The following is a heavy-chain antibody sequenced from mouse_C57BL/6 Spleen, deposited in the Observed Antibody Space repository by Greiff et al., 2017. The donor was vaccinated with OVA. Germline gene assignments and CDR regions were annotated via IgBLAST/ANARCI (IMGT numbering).Heavy chain of an antibody. V-gene: IGHV1-64*01. D-gene: IGHD2-3*01. J-gene: IGHJ2*01. CDR1: GYTFTSYW. CDR3: ARRWTFDY. Sequence: QVHVKQPGAELVKPGASVKLSCKASGYTFTSYWMHWVKQRPGQGLEWIGMIHPNSGSTNYNEKFKSKATLTVDKSSSTAYMQLSSLTSEDSAVYYCARRWTFDYWGQGTTLTVSS. CDR2: IHPNSGST.